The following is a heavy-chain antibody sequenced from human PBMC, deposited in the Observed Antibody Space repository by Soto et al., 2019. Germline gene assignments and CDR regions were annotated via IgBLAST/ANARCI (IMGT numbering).Heavy chain of an antibody. Sequence: PSQTLSLTCAISGDSVSSNSAAWNWIRQSPSRGLEWLGRTYYRSKWYNDYAVSVKSRITINPDTSKNQFSLQLNSVTPEDTAVYYCARRHGFAGTGYDFWSGPYYYGMDVWGQGTTVTVSS. CDR3: ARRHGFAGTGYDFWSGPYYYGMDV. D-gene: IGHD3-3*01. V-gene: IGHV6-1*01. CDR1: GDSVSSNSAA. CDR2: TYYRSKWYN. J-gene: IGHJ6*02.